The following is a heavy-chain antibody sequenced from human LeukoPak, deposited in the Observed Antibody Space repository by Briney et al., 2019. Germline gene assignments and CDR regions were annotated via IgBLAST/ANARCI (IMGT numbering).Heavy chain of an antibody. CDR3: ARGTRTVKFDY. J-gene: IGHJ4*02. V-gene: IGHV4-34*01. CDR1: GGSFSGYY. CDR2: INHSGST. Sequence: SETLSLTCAVYGGSFSGYYWSWIRIRLSPGKGLEWIGEINHSGSTNYNPSLKSRVTISVDTSKNQFSLKLSSVTAADTAVYYCARGTRTVKFDYWGQGTLVTVSS. D-gene: IGHD2-2*01.